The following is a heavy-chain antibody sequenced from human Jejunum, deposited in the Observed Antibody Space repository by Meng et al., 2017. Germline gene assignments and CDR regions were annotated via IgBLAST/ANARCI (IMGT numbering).Heavy chain of an antibody. Sequence: SVTVSFQTSGYRFTNHYMHWVRQAPGQGLEWKGIIYPSGDRTKYEHNYQGRVTMTRDTSTGTDYMEWSSLTSDDTAAYKCARDSGSHSPDYWGQGTMVTVSS. CDR1: GYRFTNHY. J-gene: IGHJ4*02. D-gene: IGHD3-10*01. CDR2: IYPSGDRT. V-gene: IGHV1-46*01. CDR3: ARDSGSHSPDY.